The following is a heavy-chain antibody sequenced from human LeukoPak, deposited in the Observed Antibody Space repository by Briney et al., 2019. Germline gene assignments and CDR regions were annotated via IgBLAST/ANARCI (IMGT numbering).Heavy chain of an antibody. CDR2: ISGSGSST. Sequence: GGSLRLSCAASGFTFSSHAMSWVRHFPGKGLEWVSGISGSGSSTNYADSVKGRFTISRDNSKNTLYLQMNSLRGEDTAVYYCAKEPLAVVVVLATYFDYWGQGTLVTVSS. CDR1: GFTFSSHA. D-gene: IGHD2-15*01. J-gene: IGHJ4*02. V-gene: IGHV3-23*01. CDR3: AKEPLAVVVVLATYFDY.